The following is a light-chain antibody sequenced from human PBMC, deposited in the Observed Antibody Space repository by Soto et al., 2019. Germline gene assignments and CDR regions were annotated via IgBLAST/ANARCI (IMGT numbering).Light chain of an antibody. Sequence: SVLTQPPSSSGTPGQRVTISCSGSSSTIGSSTVNWYQQLPGTAPKLLIYSNKQRPSGVPDRFSGSKSGTSASLAISGLQSEDEADYYCAAWDDSLNVHYVFGTGTKVTVL. J-gene: IGLJ1*01. CDR3: AAWDDSLNVHYV. V-gene: IGLV1-44*01. CDR2: SNK. CDR1: SSTIGSST.